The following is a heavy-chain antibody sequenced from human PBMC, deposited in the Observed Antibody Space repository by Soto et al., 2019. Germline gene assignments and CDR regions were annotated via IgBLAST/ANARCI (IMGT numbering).Heavy chain of an antibody. CDR3: ARDRVKVRGSPGRSFDY. J-gene: IGHJ4*02. CDR1: GGTFSSYA. D-gene: IGHD3-10*01. V-gene: IGHV1-69*13. CDR2: IIPYFGTA. Sequence: ASVKVSCKASGGTFSSYAISWVRQAPGQGLEWMGGIIPYFGTANSAQKFQGRVTITADESTSPAYMELSSLRSEDTAVYYCARDRVKVRGSPGRSFDYWGQGTLVTVSS.